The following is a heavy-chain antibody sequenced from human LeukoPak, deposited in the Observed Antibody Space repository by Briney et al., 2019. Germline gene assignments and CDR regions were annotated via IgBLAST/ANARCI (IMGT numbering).Heavy chain of an antibody. Sequence: ASVRVSCKASGYTFINNDINWVRQAPGQGLEWMAWIDPKNGNRGYAQNFQGRVTMTTDISINTAYLELNSLRSEDTAIYYCARSHTQKEFCSSGRCYPTVWWFDPWGQGTLVTVSS. CDR3: ARSHTQKEFCSSGRCYPTVWWFDP. CDR1: GYTFINND. V-gene: IGHV1-8*01. D-gene: IGHD2/OR15-2a*01. CDR2: IDPKNGNR. J-gene: IGHJ5*02.